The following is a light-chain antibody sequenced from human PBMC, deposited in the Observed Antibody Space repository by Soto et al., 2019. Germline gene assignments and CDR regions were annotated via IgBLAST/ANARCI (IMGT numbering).Light chain of an antibody. CDR2: SAS. Sequence: DIQMTQSPSTLSASVGDRVIITCRASQSVSGWLAWYRQKPGKAPELLIYSASTLETGVPSRFSGSGSGTDFTLTVSSLQREDFATYYCQQYERYPLTFGGGTKVESK. J-gene: IGKJ4*01. CDR3: QQYERYPLT. CDR1: QSVSGW. V-gene: IGKV1-5*03.